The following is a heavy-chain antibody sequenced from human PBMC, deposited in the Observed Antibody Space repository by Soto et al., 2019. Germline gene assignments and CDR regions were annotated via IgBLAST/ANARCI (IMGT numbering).Heavy chain of an antibody. Sequence: GGSLRLSCAASGFTVSSNYMSWVRQAPGKGLEWVSVIYSGGSTYYADSVKGRFTISRDNSKNTLYLQMNSLRAEDTAVYYCARTRPNLELLYYYYYMDVWGKGTTVTVSS. CDR2: IYSGGST. J-gene: IGHJ6*03. CDR1: GFTVSSNY. V-gene: IGHV3-66*01. CDR3: ARTRPNLELLYYYYYMDV. D-gene: IGHD1-7*01.